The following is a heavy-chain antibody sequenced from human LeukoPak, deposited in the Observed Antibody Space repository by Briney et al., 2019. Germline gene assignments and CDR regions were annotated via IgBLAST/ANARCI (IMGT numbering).Heavy chain of an antibody. CDR2: ISYDGGFQ. V-gene: IGHV3-30*03. Sequence: PGRSLRLSCAASGFTFSNYGMHWVRQVPGKGLGWVAVISYDGGFQHYADSVKGRFTISRDNSKNTMFLQMNSLRAEDTAVYYCARQAPTPQLVDVWGQGTTVTVSS. D-gene: IGHD6-13*01. CDR3: ARQAPTPQLVDV. J-gene: IGHJ6*02. CDR1: GFTFSNYG.